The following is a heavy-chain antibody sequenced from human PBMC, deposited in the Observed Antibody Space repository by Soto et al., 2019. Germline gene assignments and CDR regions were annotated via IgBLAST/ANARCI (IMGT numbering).Heavy chain of an antibody. V-gene: IGHV5-10-1*01. D-gene: IGHD3-22*01. CDR1: GYSFAGYW. J-gene: IGHJ4*02. CDR3: ARQIYDSDTDPNFQYYFDS. Sequence: GESLKISCKGSGYSFAGYWITWVRQKPGKGLEWMGRIDPSDSQTYYSPSFRGHVTISVTKSITTVFLQWSSLRASDTAMYYCARQIYDSDTDPNFQYYFDSWGQGTPVTVSS. CDR2: IDPSDSQT.